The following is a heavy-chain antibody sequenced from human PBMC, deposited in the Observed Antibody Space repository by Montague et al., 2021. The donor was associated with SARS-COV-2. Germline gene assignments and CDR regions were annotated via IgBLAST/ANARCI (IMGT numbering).Heavy chain of an antibody. D-gene: IGHD1-26*01. CDR3: ANFYSGSYNY. J-gene: IGHJ4*01. Sequence: SETLSLTCTVSRGSLRLTSYHWGWIRQPPGKGLEWIGSIYHTRSTYYDPPLKSRVTMSVDNSKNQFSLMLTSVTAADTAVYYCANFYSGSYNYWGHGSLVTVSS. V-gene: IGHV4-39*01. CDR1: RGSLRLTSYH. CDR2: IYHTRST.